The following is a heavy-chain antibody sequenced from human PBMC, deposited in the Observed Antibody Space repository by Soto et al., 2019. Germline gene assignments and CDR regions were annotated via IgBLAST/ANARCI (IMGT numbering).Heavy chain of an antibody. V-gene: IGHV4-31*03. Sequence: QVQLQESGPGLVKPSQTLSLTCTVSGGSISSGGYYWSWIRQHPGKGLEWIGYIYYSGSTYYNPSXXGRVTISVDTXXNXFXXKLSSVTAADTAVYYCARGGYDILTGYFPAEYFQHWGQGTLVTVSS. J-gene: IGHJ1*01. D-gene: IGHD3-9*01. CDR2: IYYSGST. CDR1: GGSISSGGYY. CDR3: ARGGYDILTGYFPAEYFQH.